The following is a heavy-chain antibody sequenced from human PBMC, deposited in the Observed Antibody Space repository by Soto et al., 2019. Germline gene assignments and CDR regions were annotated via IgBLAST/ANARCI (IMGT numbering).Heavy chain of an antibody. V-gene: IGHV5-51*01. D-gene: IGHD5-18*01. Sequence: GESLKISCKGSGYSFTNYWIGWVRQMPGKGLEWMGIIYPGDSDTRYNPSFQGQVTISADKSISTAYLQWSSLKASDTAMYYCARHVGGYSYAPKFDYWGQGTLVTAPQ. CDR1: GYSFTNYW. CDR3: ARHVGGYSYAPKFDY. CDR2: IYPGDSDT. J-gene: IGHJ4*02.